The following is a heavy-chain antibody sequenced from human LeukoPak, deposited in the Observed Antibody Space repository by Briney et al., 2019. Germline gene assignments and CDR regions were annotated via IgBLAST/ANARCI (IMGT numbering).Heavy chain of an antibody. CDR2: INSGGSDK. J-gene: IGHJ4*02. V-gene: IGHV3-21*01. CDR3: ARDSGFFTY. Sequence: TGGSLRLSCAASDFTFSSYTMNWVRQAPGKGLEWVSCINSGGSDKYYADALKGRFTISRDNAKNSLYLQMNSLRPEYTAVYYCARDSGFFTYWGQGTLVTVSS. D-gene: IGHD2/OR15-2a*01. CDR1: DFTFSSYT.